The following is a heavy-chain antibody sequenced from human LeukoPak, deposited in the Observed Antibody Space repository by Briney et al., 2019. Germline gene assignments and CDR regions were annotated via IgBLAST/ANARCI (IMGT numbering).Heavy chain of an antibody. J-gene: IGHJ6*02. CDR2: IKQDGSDR. V-gene: IGHV3-7*01. CDR1: GFTLSDSW. Sequence: GGSLRLSCAASGFTLSDSWMSWLRQAPGKGLEWVANIKQDGSDRYYVDSVKGRFTISRDNAKNSLYLQMNSLRVDDTAVYYCATYINWVAGDVWGQGTTVTVSS. D-gene: IGHD1-1*01. CDR3: ATYINWVAGDV.